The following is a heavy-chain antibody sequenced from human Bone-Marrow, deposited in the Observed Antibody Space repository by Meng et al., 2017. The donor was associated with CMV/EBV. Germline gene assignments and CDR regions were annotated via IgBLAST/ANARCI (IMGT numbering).Heavy chain of an antibody. CDR3: ARGPARPRAGRPGGWFDP. D-gene: IGHD6-6*01. J-gene: IGHJ5*02. CDR1: GGSFSGYY. V-gene: IGHV4-34*01. CDR2: INHSGST. Sequence: SETLSLTCAVYGGSFSGYYWSWIRQPPGKGLEWIGEINHSGSTNYNPSLKSRVTISVDTSKNQFSLKLSSVTAADTAVYYCARGPARPRAGRPGGWFDPWGQGTLVTVFS.